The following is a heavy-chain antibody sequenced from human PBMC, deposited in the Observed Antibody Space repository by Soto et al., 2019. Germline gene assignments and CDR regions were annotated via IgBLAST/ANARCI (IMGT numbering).Heavy chain of an antibody. Sequence: EVQLLESGGGLVQPGGSLRLSCAASGFSFSTYSMAWVRQTPGKGLAWVSGLSGGGSNTFYADSVQGRFTISVDKSKNMVYLQMNSQRVEDTAVYYCARWDGYGDVWGQGTLVTVSS. CDR2: LSGGGSNT. CDR3: ARWDGYGDV. CDR1: GFSFSTYS. D-gene: IGHD4-17*01. V-gene: IGHV3-23*01. J-gene: IGHJ4*02.